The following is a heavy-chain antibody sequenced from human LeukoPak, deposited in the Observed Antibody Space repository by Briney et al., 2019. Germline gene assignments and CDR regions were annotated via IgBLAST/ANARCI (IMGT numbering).Heavy chain of an antibody. CDR2: ISYDGNNK. Sequence: GGSLRLSCAASGFTFSSYGIHWVRQAPGKGLEWVAVISYDGNNKYYADSVKGRFTISRDNSKNTLYLQLNSLRAEDTAVYYCAKDSDVGAAGYYFDYWGQGTLVTVSS. CDR1: GFTFSSYG. J-gene: IGHJ4*02. CDR3: AKDSDVGAAGYYFDY. V-gene: IGHV3-30*18. D-gene: IGHD1-26*01.